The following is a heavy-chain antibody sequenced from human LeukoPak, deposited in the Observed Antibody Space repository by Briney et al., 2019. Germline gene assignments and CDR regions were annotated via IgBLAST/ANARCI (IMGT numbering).Heavy chain of an antibody. J-gene: IGHJ6*03. CDR3: ARGGYSYGNYYYYYMDV. CDR1: GGSVSSSSYY. Sequence: PSETLSLTCTVSGGSVSSSSYYWGWIRQPPGKGLEWIGSIYYSGSTYYNPSLKSRVTISVDTSKNQFSLELSSVTAADTAVYYCARGGYSYGNYYYYYMDVWGKGTTVTVSS. CDR2: IYYSGST. D-gene: IGHD5-18*01. V-gene: IGHV4-39*07.